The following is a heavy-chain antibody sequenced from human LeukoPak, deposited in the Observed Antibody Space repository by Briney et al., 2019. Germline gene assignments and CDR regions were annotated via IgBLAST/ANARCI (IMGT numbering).Heavy chain of an antibody. J-gene: IGHJ1*01. V-gene: IGHV4-61*09. CDR3: ARAVDSSGFSPFQY. D-gene: IGHD3-22*01. CDR1: GGSISSGGYY. CDR2: IYTSGST. Sequence: PSETLSLTCTVSGGSISSGGYYCSWIRQPAGEGLEWIGHIYTSGSTNYNPSLKSRVTISVDTSKNQFSLKLSSVSAADTAVYYCARAVDSSGFSPFQYWDQGTLVTVSS.